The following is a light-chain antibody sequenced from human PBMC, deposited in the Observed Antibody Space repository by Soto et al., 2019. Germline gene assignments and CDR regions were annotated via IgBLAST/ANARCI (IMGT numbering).Light chain of an antibody. CDR2: DTS. CDR1: TGAVTSIHY. V-gene: IGLV7-46*01. CDR3: LLYYSETVV. J-gene: IGLJ2*01. Sequence: QAVVTQEPSLIVSPGGTVTLTCGSSTGAVTSIHYPHWFQQKPDQAPRTLIYDTSIKHSWTPARFSGSLLGGKAALTLSGAQPADEADYYCLLYYSETVVFGGGTKLTVL.